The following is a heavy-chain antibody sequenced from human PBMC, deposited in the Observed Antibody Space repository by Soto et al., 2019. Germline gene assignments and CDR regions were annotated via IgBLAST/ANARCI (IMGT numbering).Heavy chain of an antibody. CDR3: ARGGVTTFYFDY. V-gene: IGHV4-61*01. D-gene: IGHD4-4*01. CDR2: IYYSGST. J-gene: IGHJ4*02. CDR1: GGSVSSGSYY. Sequence: PSETLSLTCTVSGGSVSSGSYYWSWIRQPPGKGLEWIGYIYYSGSTNYNPSLKSRVTISVDTSKNQFSLKLSSVTAADTAVYYCARGGVTTFYFDYWGQGTLVTVSS.